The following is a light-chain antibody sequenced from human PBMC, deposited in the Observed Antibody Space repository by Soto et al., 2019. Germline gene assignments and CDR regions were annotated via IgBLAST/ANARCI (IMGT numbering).Light chain of an antibody. Sequence: EIVLTQSPGTLSLSPGERATLSCRASQSVSSSYLAWYQQKPGQPTRLLIYGASSSATGIPDRFSGSGSGTEFTLTIIRLEPEDFAVYFCHQYDTSPGYTFGQGTKLEIK. CDR3: HQYDTSPGYT. J-gene: IGKJ2*01. CDR2: GAS. V-gene: IGKV3-20*01. CDR1: QSVSSSY.